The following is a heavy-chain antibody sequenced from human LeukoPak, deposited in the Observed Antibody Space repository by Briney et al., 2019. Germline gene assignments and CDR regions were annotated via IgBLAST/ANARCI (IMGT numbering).Heavy chain of an antibody. Sequence: KSSQTLSLTCTVSGGSISSGGYYWSWIRQPPGKGLEWIGYIYYSGSTNYNPSLKSRVTISVDTSKNQFSLKLSSVTAADTAVYYCARADGYYYGMDVWGQGTTVTVSS. V-gene: IGHV4-61*08. J-gene: IGHJ6*02. CDR3: ARADGYYYGMDV. CDR1: GGSISSGGYY. CDR2: IYYSGST.